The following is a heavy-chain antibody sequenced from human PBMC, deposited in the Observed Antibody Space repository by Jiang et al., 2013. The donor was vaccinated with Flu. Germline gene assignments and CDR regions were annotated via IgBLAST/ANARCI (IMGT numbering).Heavy chain of an antibody. V-gene: IGHV3-49*02. Sequence: GTTEYAASVKGRFTISRDDSKSIAYLQMNSLKTEDTAVYYCTRMTYYYDSSGYYYGYDAFDIWGQGTMVTVSS. CDR2: GTT. D-gene: IGHD3-22*01. CDR3: TRMTYYYDSSGYYYGYDAFDI. J-gene: IGHJ3*02.